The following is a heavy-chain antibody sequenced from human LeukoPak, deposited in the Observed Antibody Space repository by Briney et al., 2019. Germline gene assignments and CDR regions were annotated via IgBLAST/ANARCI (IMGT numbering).Heavy chain of an antibody. CDR3: AKTRGYCSGGSCYCDY. Sequence: GGSLRLSCAGSEFTFSSFAMSWVRQAPGKGLEWVSGISGSGAGTYYADSVKGRFTISRDNSKNTLFLQMSSLRAEDTAVYYCAKTRGYCSGGSCYCDYWGQGTLVTVSS. J-gene: IGHJ4*02. D-gene: IGHD2-15*01. CDR1: EFTFSSFA. V-gene: IGHV3-23*01. CDR2: ISGSGAGT.